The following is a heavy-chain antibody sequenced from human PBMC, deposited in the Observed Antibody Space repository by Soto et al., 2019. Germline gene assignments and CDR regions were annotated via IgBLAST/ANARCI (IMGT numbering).Heavy chain of an antibody. Sequence: QVQLVESGGGVVQPGRSLRLSCAASGFTFSSYGMHWVRQAPGKGLEWVAVIWYDGSNKYYADSVKGRFTISRDNSKNTLYLQMNSLRAEDTAVYYCATVGGGSYNRQAFDIWGQGTMVTVSS. D-gene: IGHD1-26*01. CDR2: IWYDGSNK. CDR3: ATVGGGSYNRQAFDI. J-gene: IGHJ3*02. CDR1: GFTFSSYG. V-gene: IGHV3-33*01.